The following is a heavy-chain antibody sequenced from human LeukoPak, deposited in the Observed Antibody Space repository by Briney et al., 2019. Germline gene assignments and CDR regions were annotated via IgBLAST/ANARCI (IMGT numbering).Heavy chain of an antibody. D-gene: IGHD3-22*01. CDR2: IFPSGGEI. V-gene: IGHV3-23*01. CDR1: GFTFSTFA. CDR3: AKDDYYDTSGYRD. Sequence: GGSLRLSCAASGFTFSTFAMIWVRQPPGKGLEWVSSIFPSGGEIHYADSVKGRFTISRDNSKNTLYLQMNSLRAEDTAVYYCAKDDYYDTSGYRDWGQGTLVTVSS. J-gene: IGHJ4*02.